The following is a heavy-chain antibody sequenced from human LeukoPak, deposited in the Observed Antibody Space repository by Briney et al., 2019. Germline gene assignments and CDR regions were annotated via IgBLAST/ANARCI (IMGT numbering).Heavy chain of an antibody. V-gene: IGHV4-39*07. CDR3: ARGLYSSGWYNWYFDL. Sequence: SETLSLTCTVSGGSIRSSSSYWGWIRQPPGKGLEWIGSIYYSGSAYYNPSLKSRVTISVDTSKNQFSLKLSSVTAADTAVYYCARGLYSSGWYNWYFDLWGRGTLVTVSS. CDR2: IYYSGSA. J-gene: IGHJ2*01. CDR1: GGSIRSSSSY. D-gene: IGHD6-19*01.